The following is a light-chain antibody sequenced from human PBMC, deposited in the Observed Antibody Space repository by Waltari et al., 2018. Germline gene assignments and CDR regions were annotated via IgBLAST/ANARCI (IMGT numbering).Light chain of an antibody. J-gene: IGKJ4*01. V-gene: IGKV3-11*01. CDR1: QSVSSY. Sequence: TVLTQSPATLSSSPGERATLSSRASQSVSSYLAWYQQKPGQAPMLLIYGAFNRATGIPARFSGSGSGTDFTLAISSLEPEDFAVYYCQQRSNWPLIFGGGTKVEIK. CDR2: GAF. CDR3: QQRSNWPLI.